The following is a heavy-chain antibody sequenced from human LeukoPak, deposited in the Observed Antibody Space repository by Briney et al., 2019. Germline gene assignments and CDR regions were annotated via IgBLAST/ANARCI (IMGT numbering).Heavy chain of an antibody. CDR1: GYTFTGYY. CDR3: AIRGYGDYWYYFDY. Sequence: GASVKVSCKTSGYTFTGYYMHWVRQAPGQGLEWMGWINPNSGGTNYAQKFQGRVTMTGDTSTSTAYMELSRLRSDDTAVYYCAIRGYGDYWYYFDYWGQGTLVTVSS. V-gene: IGHV1-2*02. D-gene: IGHD4-17*01. CDR2: INPNSGGT. J-gene: IGHJ4*02.